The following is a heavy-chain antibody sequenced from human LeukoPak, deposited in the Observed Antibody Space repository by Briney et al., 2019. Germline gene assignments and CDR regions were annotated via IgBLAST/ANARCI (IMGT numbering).Heavy chain of an antibody. Sequence: SETLSLTCAVYGGSFSGYYWSWIRQPPGKGLEWIGYIYYSGSTNYIPSLKSRVTISVDTSKNQFSLKLSPVPAADTAVYYCARDRPNWFDPWGQGTLVTVSS. CDR1: GGSFSGYY. V-gene: IGHV4-59*01. J-gene: IGHJ5*02. CDR2: IYYSGST. CDR3: ARDRPNWFDP.